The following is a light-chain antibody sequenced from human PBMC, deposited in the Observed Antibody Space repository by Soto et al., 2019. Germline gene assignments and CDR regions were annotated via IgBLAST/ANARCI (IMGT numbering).Light chain of an antibody. V-gene: IGLV2-14*01. J-gene: IGLJ1*01. CDR1: SSDVGGYNY. Sequence: QSALTQPASVSGSPGQSITISCTGTSSDVGGYNYVSWYQQHPGKAPKLMIYEVSNRPSGVSNRFSGSKSGNTASLTISGLQAEDEADYSCSSYTSSSTSFFFGTGTKLPVL. CDR2: EVS. CDR3: SSYTSSSTSFF.